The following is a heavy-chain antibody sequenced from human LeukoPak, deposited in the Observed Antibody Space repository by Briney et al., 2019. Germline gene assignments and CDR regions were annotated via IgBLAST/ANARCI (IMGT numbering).Heavy chain of an antibody. CDR1: GFTFSDYY. Sequence: GGSLRLSCAASGFTFSDYYMSWIRQAPGKGLEWVSYISSSGSTIYYADSVKGRFTISRDNAKNSLYLQTNSLRAEDTAVYYCARAGDYRAYYYYGMDVWGQGTTVTVSS. D-gene: IGHD4-17*01. J-gene: IGHJ6*02. CDR3: ARAGDYRAYYYYGMDV. CDR2: ISSSGSTI. V-gene: IGHV3-11*01.